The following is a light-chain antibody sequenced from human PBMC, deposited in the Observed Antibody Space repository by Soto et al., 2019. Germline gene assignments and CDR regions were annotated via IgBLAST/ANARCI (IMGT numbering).Light chain of an antibody. CDR1: QTIDTY. Sequence: DIQLTQSPSSLSASVRDRVTITCRASQTIDTYVNWYQHKPGTAPKVLIYAATYLQNGVPSRFSGTGSGADFTLTISSLQPEDFATYYCQQNFNFPRTFGQGTKVDIK. J-gene: IGKJ1*01. CDR3: QQNFNFPRT. V-gene: IGKV1-39*01. CDR2: AAT.